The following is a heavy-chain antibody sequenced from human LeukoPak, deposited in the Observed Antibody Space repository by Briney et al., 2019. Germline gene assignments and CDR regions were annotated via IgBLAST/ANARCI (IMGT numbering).Heavy chain of an antibody. J-gene: IGHJ4*02. CDR3: VKDALVVPVSMGPPEVDY. Sequence: GGSLRLSCAASGFTLSSYVMSWVRQAPGKGLEWVSAISGGGGSTYYADSVKGRFTISRDNSKNTLSLQMNSLRAEDTAVYYCVKDALVVPVSMGPPEVDYWGQGTLVTVSS. D-gene: IGHD2/OR15-2a*01. V-gene: IGHV3-23*01. CDR2: ISGGGGST. CDR1: GFTLSSYV.